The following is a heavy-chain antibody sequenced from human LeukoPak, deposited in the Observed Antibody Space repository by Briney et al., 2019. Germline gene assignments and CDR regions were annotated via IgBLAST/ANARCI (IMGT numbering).Heavy chain of an antibody. D-gene: IGHD6-19*01. CDR1: GFTFSTYA. CDR2: ISGRDGST. CDR3: ARGSSTSGWRYWYFDP. Sequence: GGSLRLSCAASGFTFSTYAMSWVRQAPGKGLEWVSLISGRDGSTYYADSVKGRFTISRDNSKNTLDLQMDSLRAEDTAVYYCARGSSTSGWRYWYFDPWGRGTLVTVSP. V-gene: IGHV3-23*01. J-gene: IGHJ2*01.